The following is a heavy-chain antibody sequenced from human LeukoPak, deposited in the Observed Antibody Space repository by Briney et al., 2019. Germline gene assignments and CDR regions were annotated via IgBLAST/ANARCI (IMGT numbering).Heavy chain of an antibody. CDR1: GYXFTSYW. CDR2: IDPSDSYT. J-gene: IGHJ5*02. CDR3: ARPIAAAGLNWFDP. V-gene: IGHV5-10-1*01. D-gene: IGHD6-13*01. Sequence: GESLKISCNGSGYXFTSYWISWVRQMPGKGLEWMGRIDPSDSYTNYSPSFQGHVTISADKSISTAYLQWSSLKASDTAMYYCARPIAAAGLNWFDPWGQGTLVTVPS.